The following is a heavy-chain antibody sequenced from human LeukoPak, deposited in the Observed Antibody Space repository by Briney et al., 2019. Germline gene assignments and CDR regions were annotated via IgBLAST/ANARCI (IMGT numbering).Heavy chain of an antibody. J-gene: IGHJ3*02. Sequence: SETLSLTCTVSGGSISSSSYYWGWIRQPPGTGLEWIGSIYYSGSTYYNPPLKSRVTICVDTYKNLFSLKLSSVTAADTAVYYCASLTYYDILTGYRAYAFDIWGQGTMVTVSS. V-gene: IGHV4-39*01. CDR2: IYYSGST. CDR1: GGSISSSSYY. D-gene: IGHD3-9*01. CDR3: ASLTYYDILTGYRAYAFDI.